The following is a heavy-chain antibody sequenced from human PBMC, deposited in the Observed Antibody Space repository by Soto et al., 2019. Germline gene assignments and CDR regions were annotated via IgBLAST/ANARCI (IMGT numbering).Heavy chain of an antibody. D-gene: IGHD3-16*01. CDR1: GYTFSNYV. CDR3: SRFMMVGGLFDPTYYHGTAV. Sequence: QVQLVQSGAEVKKPGASVTVSCKTSGYTFSNYVINWVRQAPGQGLEWMGWISGYNGNTNYAQTVQGRVTMTTDTATGTVYMELRSLKSADTAIYYSSRFMMVGGLFDPTYYHGTAVWGPGTTVTVSS. J-gene: IGHJ6*02. CDR2: ISGYNGNT. V-gene: IGHV1-18*01.